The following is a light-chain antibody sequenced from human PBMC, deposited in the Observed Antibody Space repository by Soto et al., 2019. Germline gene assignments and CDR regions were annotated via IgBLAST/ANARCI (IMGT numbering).Light chain of an antibody. CDR3: QQLNRYPWT. CDR2: AAS. J-gene: IGKJ1*01. V-gene: IGKV1-9*01. Sequence: IQLTQSPSSLSASVGDRVTITCRASQGISSYLDWYQQKPGKAPKLLIYAASTLQSGVPSRFSGSGSGTDFTLTISSVRPLDFATYSCQQLNRYPWTFGRGTKVEIK. CDR1: QGISSY.